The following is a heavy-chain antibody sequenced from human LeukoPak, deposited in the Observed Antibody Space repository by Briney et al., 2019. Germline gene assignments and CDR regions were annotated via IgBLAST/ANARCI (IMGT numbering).Heavy chain of an antibody. V-gene: IGHV3-21*01. Sequence: GGSMRLSCAVSGITLSNYGMSWVRQAPGKGLEWVSSISSSSSYIYYADSVKGRFTISRDNAKNSLYLQMNSLRAEDTAVYYCARAGYYDILTGYYLNMDVWGKGTTVTVSS. J-gene: IGHJ6*03. D-gene: IGHD3-9*01. CDR3: ARAGYYDILTGYYLNMDV. CDR1: GITLSNYG. CDR2: ISSSSSYI.